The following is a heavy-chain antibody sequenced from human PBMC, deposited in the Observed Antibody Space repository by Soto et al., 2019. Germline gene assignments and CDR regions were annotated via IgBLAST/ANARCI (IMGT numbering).Heavy chain of an antibody. J-gene: IGHJ4*02. CDR2: IDSDGSST. V-gene: IGHV3-74*01. D-gene: IGHD3-16*02. CDR3: AREERANHDYIFVSYRYPGGPVNY. CDR1: GFTFSSYW. Sequence: GGSLRLSCAASGFTFSSYWMHWVRQAPGEGLVWVSRIDSDGSSTSYADSVKGRFTISRDNAKNTLYLQMNSLRAEDTAVYYCAREERANHDYIFVSYRYPGGPVNYWCQGILVTVS.